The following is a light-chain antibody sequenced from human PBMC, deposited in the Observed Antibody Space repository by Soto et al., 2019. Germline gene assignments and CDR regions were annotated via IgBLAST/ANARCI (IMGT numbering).Light chain of an antibody. J-gene: IGLJ1*01. Sequence: QSALTQPASVSGSPGQSITISCTGTSSDVGGYNYVSWYQQHPGKAPKLIIYDVSNRPSGVSNRFSGSKSGNTAARTISGLQTEDEADYYCCSYTSSSTPLYVFGTGTKLTVL. CDR1: SSDVGGYNY. CDR2: DVS. CDR3: CSYTSSSTPLYV. V-gene: IGLV2-14*03.